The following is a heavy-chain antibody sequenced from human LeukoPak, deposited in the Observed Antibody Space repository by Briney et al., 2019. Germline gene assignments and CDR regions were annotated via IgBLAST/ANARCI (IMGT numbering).Heavy chain of an antibody. CDR3: ARNDGYNLPLFDY. CDR2: MNPNSGNA. V-gene: IGHV1-8*01. D-gene: IGHD5-24*01. Sequence: ASVKVSCKASGYTFTSYDINWVRQATGQGLEWMGWMNPNSGNAGYAQKFQGRVTMTRNTSISTAYMELSSLRSEDTAVYYCARNDGYNLPLFDYWGQGTLVTVSS. J-gene: IGHJ4*02. CDR1: GYTFTSYD.